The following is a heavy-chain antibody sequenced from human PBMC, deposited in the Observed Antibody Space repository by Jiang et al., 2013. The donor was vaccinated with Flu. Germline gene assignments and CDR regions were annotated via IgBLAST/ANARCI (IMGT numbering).Heavy chain of an antibody. J-gene: IGHJ5*02. CDR1: GGTFSSYT. D-gene: IGHD3-10*01. Sequence: GAEVKKPGSSVKVSCKASGGTFSSYTISWVRQAPGQGLEWMGRIIPILGIANYAQKFQGRVTITADKSTSTAYMELSSLRSEDTAVYYCATSITMVRGRGFDPWGQGTLVTVSS. V-gene: IGHV1-69*02. CDR2: IIPILGIA. CDR3: ATSITMVRGRGFDP.